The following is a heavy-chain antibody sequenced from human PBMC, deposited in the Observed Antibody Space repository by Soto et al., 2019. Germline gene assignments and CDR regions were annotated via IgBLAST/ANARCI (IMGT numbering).Heavy chain of an antibody. D-gene: IGHD1-26*01. J-gene: IGHJ4*02. V-gene: IGHV1-46*01. CDR1: GYTFTSYY. CDR3: ATSGSDSGNDY. CDR2: INPSGGST. Sequence: ASVKVSCKASGYTFTSYYMHWVRQAPGQGLEWTGIINPSGGSTSYAQKFRGRVTMTRDTSTSTVYMELSSLRSEDTAVYYCATSGSDSGNDYWGQGTLVTVSS.